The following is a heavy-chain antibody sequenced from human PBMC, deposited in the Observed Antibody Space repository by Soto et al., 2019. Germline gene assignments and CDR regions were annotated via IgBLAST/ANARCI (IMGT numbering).Heavy chain of an antibody. J-gene: IGHJ4*02. CDR2: IYYSGRT. V-gene: IGHV4-39*01. Sequence: PSETLSLTCTLCVASITSTTDFWALIGQPPGKGLEWVGSIYYSGRTYYNPSLRSRVTISVDRSKIQVSLAVSSVTAADTAVYYCAKNLPRTGRFEYWGQGASVTVSS. CDR1: VASITSTTDF. CDR3: AKNLPRTGRFEY.